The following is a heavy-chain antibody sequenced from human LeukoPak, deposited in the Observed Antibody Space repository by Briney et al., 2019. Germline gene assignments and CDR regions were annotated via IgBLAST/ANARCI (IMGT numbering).Heavy chain of an antibody. D-gene: IGHD3-22*01. CDR2: IFHFGRT. V-gene: IGHV4-39*01. J-gene: IGHJ4*02. Sequence: PSETLSLTCSVSSDSITSNSHSWGWIRQPPGKGLEWIGIIFHFGRTYYSPSLKSRVTMSVDTSKNQFSLNLRSVTAADTGVYYCARQEISLIVAVITKGFGHFDSWGQGALVTVSS. CDR3: ARQEISLIVAVITKGFGHFDS. CDR1: SDSITSNSHS.